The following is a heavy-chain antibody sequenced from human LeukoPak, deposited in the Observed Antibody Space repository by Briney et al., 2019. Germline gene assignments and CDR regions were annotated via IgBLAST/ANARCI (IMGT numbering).Heavy chain of an antibody. Sequence: SETLSLTCTVSGGSISSSSYYWGWIRQPPGTGLEWIGSIHYSGSTNYNPSLKSRVTISVDTSKNQFSLKLSSVTAADTAVYYCARGLADWYALDIWGQGTMVTVSS. CDR1: GGSISSSSYY. J-gene: IGHJ3*02. V-gene: IGHV4-39*07. CDR2: IHYSGST. D-gene: IGHD3/OR15-3a*01. CDR3: ARGLADWYALDI.